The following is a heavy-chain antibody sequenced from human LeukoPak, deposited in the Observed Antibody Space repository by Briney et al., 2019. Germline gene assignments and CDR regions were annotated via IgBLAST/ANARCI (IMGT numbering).Heavy chain of an antibody. D-gene: IGHD3-22*01. V-gene: IGHV3-23*01. CDR3: AKRDFTGHYFPFDN. J-gene: IGHJ4*02. CDR1: GFTFSSSA. CDR2: ISNNGGYT. Sequence: GGSLRLSCAASGFTFSSSAMSWVRQAPGKGLEWVSAISNNGGYTYYADTVRGRFTISRDNSKRTLYLQMNSLRAEDTAVYYCAKRDFTGHYFPFDNWGQGTLVTVSS.